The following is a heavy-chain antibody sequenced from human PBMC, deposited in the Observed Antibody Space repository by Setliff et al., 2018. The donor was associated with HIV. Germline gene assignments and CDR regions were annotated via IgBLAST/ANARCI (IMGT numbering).Heavy chain of an antibody. J-gene: IGHJ5*02. CDR3: TREKDSSGWYLNWFDP. D-gene: IGHD6-19*01. CDR2: VRGIAYGGTT. CDR1: GFSIDDYA. Sequence: SLRLSCTASGFSIDDYAMNWFRQAPGRGLEWVGLVRGIAYGGTTEYAASVRGRFTISRDDSKNIAYLQMNSLKTEDTAVYFCTREKDSSGWYLNWFDPWGQGTLVTVSS. V-gene: IGHV3-49*03.